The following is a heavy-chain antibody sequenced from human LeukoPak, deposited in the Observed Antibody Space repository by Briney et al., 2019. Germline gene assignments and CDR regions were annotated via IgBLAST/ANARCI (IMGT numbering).Heavy chain of an antibody. CDR2: IYYSGST. Sequence: SQTLSLTCTVSGGSISSGGYYWSWIRQHPGKGLEWIGYIYYSGSTPYNPSLKSRVTISVETSKNQFSLKLSSVTAADTAVYYCAREGYSSGGDYWGQGTLVTVSS. CDR1: GGSISSGGYY. V-gene: IGHV4-31*03. CDR3: AREGYSSGGDY. D-gene: IGHD6-19*01. J-gene: IGHJ4*02.